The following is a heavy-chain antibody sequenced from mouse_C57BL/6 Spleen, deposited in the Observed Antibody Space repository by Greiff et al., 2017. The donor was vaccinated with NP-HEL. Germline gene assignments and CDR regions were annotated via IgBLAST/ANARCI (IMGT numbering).Heavy chain of an antibody. Sequence: QVQLQQPGAELVQPGASVKMSCKASGYTFTSYWITWVKQRPGQGLEWIGDIYPGSGSTNYNEKFKSKATLTVDTSSSTAYMQLSRLTSEDSAVYYCARVDSGPFAYGGQGTLVTVSA. V-gene: IGHV1-55*01. CDR3: ARVDSGPFAY. CDR1: GYTFTSYW. CDR2: IYPGSGST. J-gene: IGHJ3*01. D-gene: IGHD3-2*02.